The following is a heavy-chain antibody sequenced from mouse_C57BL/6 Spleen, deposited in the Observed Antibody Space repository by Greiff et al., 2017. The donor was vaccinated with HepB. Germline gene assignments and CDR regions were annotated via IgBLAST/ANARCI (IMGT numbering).Heavy chain of an antibody. CDR3: ARSEDYYDVAWFAY. J-gene: IGHJ3*01. D-gene: IGHD2-4*01. V-gene: IGHV1-18*01. CDR1: GYTFTDYN. CDR2: INPNNGGT. Sequence: VQLQQSGPELVKPGASVKIPCKASGYTFTDYNMDWVKQSHGKSLEWIGDINPNNGGTIYNQKFKGKATLTVDKSSSTAYMELRSLTSEDTAVYYCARSEDYYDVAWFAYWGQGTLVTVSA.